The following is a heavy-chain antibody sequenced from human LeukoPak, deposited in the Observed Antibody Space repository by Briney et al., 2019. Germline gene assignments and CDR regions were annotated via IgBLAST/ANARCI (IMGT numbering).Heavy chain of an antibody. CDR3: AKDFRGYSYGYVPLGY. Sequence: GGSLRLSCAASGFTFSSYGMHWVRQAPGKGLEWVAFIRYDGSNKYYADSVKGRFTISRDNSKNTLYLQMNSLRAEDTAVYYCAKDFRGYSYGYVPLGYWGQGTLVTVSS. CDR1: GFTFSSYG. CDR2: IRYDGSNK. J-gene: IGHJ4*02. D-gene: IGHD5-18*01. V-gene: IGHV3-30*02.